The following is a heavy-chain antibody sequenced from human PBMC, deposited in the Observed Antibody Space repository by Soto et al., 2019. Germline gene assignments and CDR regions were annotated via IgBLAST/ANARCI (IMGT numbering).Heavy chain of an antibody. CDR2: IYYSGST. CDR3: ATDLWHSSGWYGWFGP. CDR1: GGSVSSGSYY. Sequence: SETLSLTCTVSGGSVSSGSYYWSWIRQPPGKGLEWIGYIYYSGSTNYNPSLKSRVTISVDTSKNQFSLKLSSVTAADTAVYYCATDLWHSSGWYGWFGPWGQGTLVTVSS. D-gene: IGHD6-19*01. V-gene: IGHV4-61*01. J-gene: IGHJ5*02.